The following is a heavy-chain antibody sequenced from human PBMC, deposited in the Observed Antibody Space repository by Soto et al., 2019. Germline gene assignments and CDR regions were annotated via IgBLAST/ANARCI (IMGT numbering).Heavy chain of an antibody. CDR2: ISSTTNYI. CDR1: GFTFTGYI. Sequence: GGSLRLSCGSSGFTFTGYIMKWVRHAPGRGLEWVSSISSTTNYIHYADSIMGRFTVSRDNAKKSVYLEMNSLSAEDTAVYYCARESEDLTSNFDYWSQGTLVTVSS. V-gene: IGHV3-21*01. J-gene: IGHJ4*02. CDR3: ARESEDLTSNFDY.